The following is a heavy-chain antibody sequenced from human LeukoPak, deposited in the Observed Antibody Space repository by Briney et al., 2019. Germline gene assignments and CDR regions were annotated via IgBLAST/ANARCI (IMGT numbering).Heavy chain of an antibody. CDR3: ARDQIEMATIMDSSYGRDV. CDR1: GDSVSSNSAA. J-gene: IGHJ6*02. V-gene: IGHV6-1*01. Sequence: SQTLSLTCAISGDSVSSNSAAWNWIRQSPSRGLEWLGRTYYRSKWYNDYAVSVKSRITINPDTSKNQFSLQLNSVTPEDTAVYYCARDQIEMATIMDSSYGRDVGGQGTTVPVSS. CDR2: TYYRSKWYN. D-gene: IGHD5-24*01.